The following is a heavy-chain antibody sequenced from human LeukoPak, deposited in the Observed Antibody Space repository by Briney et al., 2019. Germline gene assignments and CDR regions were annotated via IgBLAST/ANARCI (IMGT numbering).Heavy chain of an antibody. CDR2: INPNSGGT. J-gene: IGHJ4*02. CDR1: GYTFTGYY. Sequence: GASVKVSCEASGYTFTGYYMHWVRQAPGQGLEWMGRINPNSGGTNYAQKFQGRVTMTRDTSISTAYMELSRLRSDDTAVYYCVTLYSGYDYDYWGQGTLVTVSS. CDR3: VTLYSGYDYDY. D-gene: IGHD5-12*01. V-gene: IGHV1-2*06.